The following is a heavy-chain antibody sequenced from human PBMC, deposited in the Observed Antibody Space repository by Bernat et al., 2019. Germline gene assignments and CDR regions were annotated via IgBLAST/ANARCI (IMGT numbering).Heavy chain of an antibody. D-gene: IGHD6-13*01. CDR3: ARSVGSRWMYYFDY. J-gene: IGHJ4*02. V-gene: IGHV4-39*01. CDR1: GGSISSSSYY. Sequence: QLQLQESGPGLVKPSETLSLTCTVSGGSISSSSYYWVRNRQPPGKGLEWYVSNYYSGSTYYNPSLKSRVTISVDTSKIQFSLKLSSVAAADTAVYYCARSVGSRWMYYFDYWGQGTLVTVSS. CDR2: NYYSGST.